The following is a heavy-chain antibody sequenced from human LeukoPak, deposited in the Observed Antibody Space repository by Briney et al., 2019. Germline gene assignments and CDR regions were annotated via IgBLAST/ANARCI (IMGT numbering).Heavy chain of an antibody. Sequence: SETLSLTCSVSGVSISSYYWSWIRQPPGKGLEWIGHIYYSVSTDYNPSPKSRVLISQDTSKNQFFLSLSSVTAADTAVYYCARSDRAARQQPFDYWGQGTLVTVSS. CDR2: IYYSVST. CDR1: GVSISSYY. CDR3: ARSDRAARQQPFDY. D-gene: IGHD6-6*01. V-gene: IGHV4-59*08. J-gene: IGHJ4*02.